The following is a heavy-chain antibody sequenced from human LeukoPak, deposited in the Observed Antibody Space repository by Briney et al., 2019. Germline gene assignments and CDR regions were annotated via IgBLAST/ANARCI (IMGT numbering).Heavy chain of an antibody. D-gene: IGHD4-17*01. CDR3: ASSNLNGDYDNFY. Sequence: SETLSLTCAVYGGSFSGYYRSWIRQPPGKGLEWIGEINHSGSTNYNPSLKSRVTISVDTSKNQFSLKLSSVTAADTAVYYCASSNLNGDYDNFYWGQGTLVTVSS. CDR2: INHSGST. J-gene: IGHJ4*02. CDR1: GGSFSGYY. V-gene: IGHV4-34*01.